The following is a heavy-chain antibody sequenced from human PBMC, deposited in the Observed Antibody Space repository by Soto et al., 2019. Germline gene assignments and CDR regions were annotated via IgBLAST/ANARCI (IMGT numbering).Heavy chain of an antibody. D-gene: IGHD3-10*01. CDR2: IYWDNDK. J-gene: IGHJ4*02. V-gene: IGHV2-5*02. Sequence: QITLKESGPTLVKPTQTLTLTCSFSGFSLSTTGVGVGWIRQSPGKALEWLAIIYWDNDKRYSPSLKSRVTNTKDTSKNQWVLTVTNMDPVDTGTYYCARSLWFGELHWGQGALVTVSS. CDR3: ARSLWFGELH. CDR1: GFSLSTTGVG.